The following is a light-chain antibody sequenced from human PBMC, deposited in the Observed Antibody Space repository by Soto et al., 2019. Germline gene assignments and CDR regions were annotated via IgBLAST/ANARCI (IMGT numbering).Light chain of an antibody. J-gene: IGKJ1*01. CDR3: QQQSHWPPWT. CDR1: ENVRTF. CDR2: CAS. V-gene: IGKV3-11*01. Sequence: PGELATLSCTPCENVRTFLDWYQQKPGQAPSLLIDCASNGSTVIPDRFSGSGSGTDFTLTITNLGPEDFEVYYCQQQSHWPPWTFGQGTKVDIK.